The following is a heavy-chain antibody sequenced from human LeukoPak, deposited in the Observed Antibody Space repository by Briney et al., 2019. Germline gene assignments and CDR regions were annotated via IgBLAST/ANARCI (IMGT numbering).Heavy chain of an antibody. Sequence: SQTLSLTCAVSGGSISSGDYSLSWIRQPPGRGLEWIGYIFHSANTYYNPSLKSRVTISVDKSKNQFSLKLSSVTAADTAVYYCAGYGAYYGMDVWGQGTTVTVSS. CDR2: IFHSANT. J-gene: IGHJ6*02. V-gene: IGHV4-30-2*01. D-gene: IGHD4-17*01. CDR1: GGSISSGDYS. CDR3: AGYGAYYGMDV.